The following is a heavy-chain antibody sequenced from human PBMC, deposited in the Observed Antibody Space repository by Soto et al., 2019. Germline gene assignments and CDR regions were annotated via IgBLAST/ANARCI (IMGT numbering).Heavy chain of an antibody. V-gene: IGHV4-59*01. J-gene: IGHJ4*02. CDR3: ARGLAVAGTGIDY. CDR1: GGSISSYY. D-gene: IGHD6-19*01. CDR2: IYYSGST. Sequence: SETLSLTCTVSGGSISSYYWSWTRQPPGKGLEWIGYIYYSGSTNYNPSLKSRVTISVDTSKNQFSLKLSSVTAADTAVYYCARGLAVAGTGIDYWGQGTLVTVSS.